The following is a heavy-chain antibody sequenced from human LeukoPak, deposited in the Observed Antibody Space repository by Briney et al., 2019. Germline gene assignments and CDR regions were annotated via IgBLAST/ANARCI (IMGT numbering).Heavy chain of an antibody. Sequence: HPGGSLRLSCAASGFTFSSYGMNWVRQAPGKGLEWVSYISSSSSTIYYADSVKGRFTISRDNAKNSLYLQMNSLRAEDTAVYYCARVLHKRNYDSSDYYGYWGQGILVTVSS. J-gene: IGHJ4*02. D-gene: IGHD3-22*01. CDR2: ISSSSSTI. CDR1: GFTFSSYG. V-gene: IGHV3-48*01. CDR3: ARVLHKRNYDSSDYYGY.